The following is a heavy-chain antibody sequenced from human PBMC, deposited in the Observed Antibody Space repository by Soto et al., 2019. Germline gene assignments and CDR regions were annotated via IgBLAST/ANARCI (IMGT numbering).Heavy chain of an antibody. V-gene: IGHV3-73*01. J-gene: IGHJ5*02. CDR3: TRRIVAAGTENWFDP. CDR1: GFTFSGSS. D-gene: IGHD6-13*01. CDR2: IRNKANNYAT. Sequence: GSLRLSCEASGFTFSGSSMHWVRQASGKGLEWVGRIRNKANNYATTYAASVEGRFTISRDDSKDTAYLQMNSLKTEDTAVYYCTRRIVAAGTENWFDPWGQGTLVTVSS.